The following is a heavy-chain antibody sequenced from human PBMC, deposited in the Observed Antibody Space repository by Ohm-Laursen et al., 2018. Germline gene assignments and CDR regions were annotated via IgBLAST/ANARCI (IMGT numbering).Heavy chain of an antibody. J-gene: IGHJ6*02. Sequence: SETLSLTYTVSGGSISSYYWSWIRQPPGKGLEWIGYIYYSGSTNYNPSLKSRVTISVDTSKNQFSLKLSSVTAADTAVYYCARDQSSSWYRGYYYGMDVWGQGTTVTVSS. CDR1: GGSISSYY. CDR3: ARDQSSSWYRGYYYGMDV. V-gene: IGHV4-59*01. D-gene: IGHD6-13*01. CDR2: IYYSGST.